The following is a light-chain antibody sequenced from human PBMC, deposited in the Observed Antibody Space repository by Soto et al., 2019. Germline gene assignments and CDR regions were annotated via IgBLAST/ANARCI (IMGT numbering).Light chain of an antibody. CDR3: SSYTSSSPFPYV. Sequence: QSVLTQPASVSGSPGQSITISCTGTSSDVGGYNYVSWYQQHPGKAPKLMIYDVSDRPSGVSNRFSGSKSGNTASLTISGLQAEDEADYYCSSYTSSSPFPYVFGTGTKLTVL. V-gene: IGLV2-14*01. J-gene: IGLJ1*01. CDR1: SSDVGGYNY. CDR2: DVS.